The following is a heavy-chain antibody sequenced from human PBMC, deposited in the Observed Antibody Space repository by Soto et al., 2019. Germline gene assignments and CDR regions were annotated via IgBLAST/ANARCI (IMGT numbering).Heavy chain of an antibody. CDR3: AREVRVRGFAFDI. V-gene: IGHV3-66*01. Sequence: GGSPRLSCSVSGFTVSSNFINWGRQAPGKGLEWVSFIYSGGNTYYADSVKGRFTISRDNSKNMLYPQMSSLRVEDTAVYYCAREVRVRGFAFDIWGQGTMVTVSS. J-gene: IGHJ3*02. CDR2: IYSGGNT. D-gene: IGHD3-3*01. CDR1: GFTVSSNF.